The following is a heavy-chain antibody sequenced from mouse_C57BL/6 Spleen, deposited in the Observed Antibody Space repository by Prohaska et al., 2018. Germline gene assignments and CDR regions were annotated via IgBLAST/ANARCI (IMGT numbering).Heavy chain of an antibody. J-gene: IGHJ3*01. CDR3: ARKDYDYDVLAY. Sequence: QVQLKQSGPGLVQPSQSLSITCTVSGFSLTSYGVHWVRQSPGTGLEWLGVIWSGGSTDYNAAFISRLSISKDNSKSQVFFKMNSLQADDTAIYYCARKDYDYDVLAYWGQGTLVTVSA. V-gene: IGHV2-2*01. D-gene: IGHD2-4*01. CDR1: GFSLTSYG. CDR2: IWSGGST.